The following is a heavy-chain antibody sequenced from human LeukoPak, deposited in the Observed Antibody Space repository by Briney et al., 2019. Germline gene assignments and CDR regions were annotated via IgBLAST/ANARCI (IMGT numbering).Heavy chain of an antibody. Sequence: PGGSLRLSCAASGFTFSSYSMNWVRQAPGKGLEWVSFISSSSTIYYADSVKGRFTISRDNAKSSLSLQMNSLRAEDTAVYYCARDLIDYWGQGTLVTVSS. CDR1: GFTFSSYS. CDR2: ISSSSTI. J-gene: IGHJ4*02. CDR3: ARDLIDY. V-gene: IGHV3-48*01.